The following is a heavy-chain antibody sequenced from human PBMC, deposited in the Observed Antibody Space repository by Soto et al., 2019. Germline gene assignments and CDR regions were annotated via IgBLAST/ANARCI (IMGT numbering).Heavy chain of an antibody. CDR1: GGSFSGYY. V-gene: IGHV4-34*01. CDR3: ARVYALRWYHPSPDAFDI. CDR2: INHSGST. D-gene: IGHD4-17*01. Sequence: QVQLQQWGAGLLKPSETLSLTCAVYGGSFSGYYWSWIRQPPGKGLEWIGEINHSGSTNYNPSLKSRVTISVDTSKNPSSLKLSSVTAADTAVYYCARVYALRWYHPSPDAFDIWGQGTMVTVSS. J-gene: IGHJ3*02.